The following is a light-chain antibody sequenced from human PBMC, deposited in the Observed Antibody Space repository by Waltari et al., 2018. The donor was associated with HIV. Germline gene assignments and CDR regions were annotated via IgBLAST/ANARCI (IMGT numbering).Light chain of an antibody. CDR2: AES. CDR3: QQYSDWPPGFT. CDR1: QSVGTS. V-gene: IGKV3-15*01. J-gene: IGKJ2*01. Sequence: ETVMTQSPATLSVSPGERAILSCRASQSVGTSVAWYQQRPGQAPRLLISAESTRATGVPARFSGSGSGTEFTLTISSLQSEDFVVYYCQQYSDWPPGFTFGQGTKLDIK.